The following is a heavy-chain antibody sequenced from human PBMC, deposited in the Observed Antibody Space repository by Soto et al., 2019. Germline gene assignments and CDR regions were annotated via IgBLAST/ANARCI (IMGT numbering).Heavy chain of an antibody. J-gene: IGHJ3*02. D-gene: IGHD3-10*01. CDR1: GGSFSGYY. Sequence: SETLSLTCAVYGGSFSGYYWSWIRQPPGKGLEWIGEINHSGSTNYNPSLKSRVTISVDTSKNQFSLKLSSVTAADTAVYYCARFARGRGTAKWAFDIWGQGTMVTISS. CDR2: INHSGST. CDR3: ARFARGRGTAKWAFDI. V-gene: IGHV4-34*01.